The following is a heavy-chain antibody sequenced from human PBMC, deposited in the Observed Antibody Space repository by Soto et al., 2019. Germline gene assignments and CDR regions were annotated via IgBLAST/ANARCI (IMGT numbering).Heavy chain of an antibody. V-gene: IGHV3-48*03. J-gene: IGHJ4*02. Sequence: GGSLRLSGAVSGLSFSSYEMNWVRQAPGNGLEWVSYISTTGSRIHYADSVRGRFTISRENAKNSLYLQMDSMRAEDTAIYYCERNRGDYEVYWGQGTLVTVSS. CDR2: ISTTGSRI. D-gene: IGHD4-17*01. CDR1: GLSFSSYE. CDR3: ERNRGDYEVY.